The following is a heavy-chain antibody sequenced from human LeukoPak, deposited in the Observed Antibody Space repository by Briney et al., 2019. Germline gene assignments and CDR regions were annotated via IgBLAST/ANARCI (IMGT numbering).Heavy chain of an antibody. V-gene: IGHV3-33*06. CDR1: GFTFSSYG. D-gene: IGHD3-22*01. CDR3: AKVVRPGNYYDSFDY. J-gene: IGHJ4*02. Sequence: GESLRLSCAASGFTFSSYGMHWVPQAPGKGLEWVAVIWYDGSNKYSLDSVKGRFTISRDNSKNMLYVQMNSLRAEDTAVYYCAKVVRPGNYYDSFDYWGQGTLVTVSS. CDR2: IWYDGSNK.